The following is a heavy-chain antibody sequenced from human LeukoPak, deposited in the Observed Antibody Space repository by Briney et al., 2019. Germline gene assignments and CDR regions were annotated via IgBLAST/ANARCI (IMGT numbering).Heavy chain of an antibody. Sequence: KTSETLSLTCAVYGGSFSGYYWSWIRQPPGKGLEWIGEINHSGSTNYNPSLKSRVTISVDTSKNQFSLKLSSVTAADTAVYYCAREFPGSGSSYFDYWGQGTLVTVSS. J-gene: IGHJ4*02. V-gene: IGHV4-34*01. CDR1: GGSFSGYY. D-gene: IGHD3-10*01. CDR2: INHSGST. CDR3: AREFPGSGSSYFDY.